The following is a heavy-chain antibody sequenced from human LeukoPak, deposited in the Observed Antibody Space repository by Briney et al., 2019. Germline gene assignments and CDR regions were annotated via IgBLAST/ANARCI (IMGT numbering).Heavy chain of an antibody. J-gene: IGHJ4*02. CDR1: GGSISSSNW. D-gene: IGHD3/OR15-3a*01. V-gene: IGHV4-4*02. Sequence: NPSETLSLTCAVSGGSISSSNWWSWVRQPPGKGLEWIGEIYHSGSTNYNPSLKSRVTISVDKSKNQFSLKLSSVTAADTAVYYCARQTGSGLFILPGGLGTLVTVSS. CDR2: IYHSGST. CDR3: ARQTGSGLFILP.